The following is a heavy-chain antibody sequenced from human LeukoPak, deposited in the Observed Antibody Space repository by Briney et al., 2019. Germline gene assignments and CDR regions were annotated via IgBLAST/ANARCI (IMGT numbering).Heavy chain of an antibody. CDR3: ARDRGKRYYDSSGYFDI. CDR2: IKQDGSEK. J-gene: IGHJ3*02. D-gene: IGHD3-22*01. V-gene: IGHV3-7*01. Sequence: GGSLRLSCAASGFTFSSYWMSWVRQAPGKGLEWVANIKQDGSEKYYADSVKGRFTISRDNAKNSLYLQMNSLRAEDTAVYYCARDRGKRYYDSSGYFDIWGQGTMVTVSS. CDR1: GFTFSSYW.